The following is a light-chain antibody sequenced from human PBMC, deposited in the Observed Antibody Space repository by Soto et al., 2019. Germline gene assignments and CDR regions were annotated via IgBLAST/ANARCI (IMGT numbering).Light chain of an antibody. CDR1: ISNIGDND. Sequence: QSVLTQPPSASGTPGQRVTFSCSGSISNIGDNDVFWYQQLPGTAPKLLIYRNYERPSGVPDRFSGSKSGTSASLAISGLRSEDGADYYCAVWDDSLSGVVFGGGTKLTVL. J-gene: IGLJ2*01. CDR3: AVWDDSLSGVV. CDR2: RNY. V-gene: IGLV1-47*01.